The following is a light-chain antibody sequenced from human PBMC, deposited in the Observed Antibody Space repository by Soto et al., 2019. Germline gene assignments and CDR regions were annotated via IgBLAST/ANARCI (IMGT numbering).Light chain of an antibody. CDR2: DAS. CDR3: QQYNSYPA. J-gene: IGKJ1*01. Sequence: IRMTQSPSTLSASVGDRVTITCRASQSISSWLAWYQQKPGKAPKLLIYDASSLESGVPSRFSGSGSGTEFTLTISSLQPDDFATYYCQQYNSYPAFGQGTKVDIK. V-gene: IGKV1-5*01. CDR1: QSISSW.